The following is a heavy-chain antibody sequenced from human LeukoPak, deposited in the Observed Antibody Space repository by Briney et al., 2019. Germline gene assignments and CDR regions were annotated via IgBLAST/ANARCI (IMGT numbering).Heavy chain of an antibody. V-gene: IGHV4-39*01. CDR1: GGSISSSSYY. CDR3: ARVLPAAAQRAPYYFDY. D-gene: IGHD2-2*01. CDR2: IYYSGST. Sequence: PSETLSLTCTVSGGSISSSSYYWGWIRQPPGKGLEWIGSIYYSGSTYYNPSLKSRVTISVDTSKNQFSLKLSSVTAADTAVYYCARVLPAAAQRAPYYFDYWGQGTLVTVSS. J-gene: IGHJ4*02.